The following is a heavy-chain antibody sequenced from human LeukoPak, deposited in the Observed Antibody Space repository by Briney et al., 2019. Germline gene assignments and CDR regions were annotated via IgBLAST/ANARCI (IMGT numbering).Heavy chain of an antibody. Sequence: SETLSLTCAVSGGSISSGGYSWSWIRQPPGKGLEWIGYIYHNGNTYYSPSLKSRVTISVDRSKNQLSLKLSSVTAADTAMYYCASGGYSYGFDYWGQGTLVTVSS. V-gene: IGHV4-30-2*01. D-gene: IGHD5-18*01. J-gene: IGHJ4*02. CDR3: ASGGYSYGFDY. CDR1: GGSISSGGYS. CDR2: IYHNGNT.